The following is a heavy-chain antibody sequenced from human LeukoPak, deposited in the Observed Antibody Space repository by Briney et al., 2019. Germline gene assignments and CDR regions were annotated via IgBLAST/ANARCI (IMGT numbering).Heavy chain of an antibody. CDR3: AITWEFDAFDI. D-gene: IGHD1-26*01. CDR1: GFTFSSYG. Sequence: GRSLRLSCAASGFTFSSYGMHWVRQAPGKGLEWVAVIWYDGSNKYYADSVKGRFAISRDNSKNTLYLQMNSLRAEDTAVYYCAITWEFDAFDIWGQGTMATVSS. J-gene: IGHJ3*02. CDR2: IWYDGSNK. V-gene: IGHV3-33*01.